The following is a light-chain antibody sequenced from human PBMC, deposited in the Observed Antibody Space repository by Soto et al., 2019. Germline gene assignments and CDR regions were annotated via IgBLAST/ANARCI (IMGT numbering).Light chain of an antibody. J-gene: IGKJ1*01. Sequence: LMTQSPATLSLFPGDRATLSCRGSQSVSSNLAWYQQKPGQAPRLIIYGAYTRATGIPARFSGSGSGTELTPTISSLQSEDFAVYYCQQYNNWPSWTCGQGTKVDIK. CDR1: QSVSSN. CDR3: QQYNNWPSWT. V-gene: IGKV3-15*01. CDR2: GAY.